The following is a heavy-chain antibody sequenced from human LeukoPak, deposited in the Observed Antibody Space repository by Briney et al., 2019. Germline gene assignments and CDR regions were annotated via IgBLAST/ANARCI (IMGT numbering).Heavy chain of an antibody. CDR3: ARDGASIAAATTSALDI. D-gene: IGHD6-13*01. J-gene: IGHJ3*02. CDR1: GGSFSGYY. CDR2: INRSGST. Sequence: SETLSLTCGVYGGSFSGYYWSWIRQPPGKGLEWIGEINRSGSTNFNPSLKSRVTISVDTSKNQFSLRLSSVTAADTAVYYCARDGASIAAATTSALDIWGQGTMVTVSS. V-gene: IGHV4-34*01.